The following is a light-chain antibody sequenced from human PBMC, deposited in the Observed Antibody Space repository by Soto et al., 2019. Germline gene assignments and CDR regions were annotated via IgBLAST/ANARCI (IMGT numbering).Light chain of an antibody. J-gene: IGKJ1*01. Sequence: EIAMTQSPVTQSVSPGERDTLSCRASQYISSNLAWYQQKPGQAPRLLIYAVSARATGIPARFSGSGSGTEFTLTISGLQSEDFAVYYCQQYNDWPPWTFGQGTKVDIK. CDR3: QQYNDWPPWT. V-gene: IGKV3-15*01. CDR2: AVS. CDR1: QYISSN.